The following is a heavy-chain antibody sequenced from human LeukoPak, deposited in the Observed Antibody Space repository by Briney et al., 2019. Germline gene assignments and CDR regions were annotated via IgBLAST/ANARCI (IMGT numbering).Heavy chain of an antibody. CDR3: ANTGSGGSGSYYPPYYYGMDV. V-gene: IGHV3-21*01. CDR2: ISSSSSYI. D-gene: IGHD3-10*01. Sequence: GGSLRLSCAASGFTFSSYSMNWVRQAPGKGLEWVSTISSSSSYIYYADSVKGRFTISRDNAKNSLYLQMNSLRAEDTAVYYCANTGSGGSGSYYPPYYYGMDVWGQGTTVTVSS. CDR1: GFTFSSYS. J-gene: IGHJ6*02.